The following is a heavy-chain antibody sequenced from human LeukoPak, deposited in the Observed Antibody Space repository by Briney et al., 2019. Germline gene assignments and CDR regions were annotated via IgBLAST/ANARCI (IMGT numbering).Heavy chain of an antibody. CDR3: ARGTMTTVTYYFDY. Sequence: SETLSLTCAVPGGSFSGYYWSWLRQPPRKGLQWIGEINHSGSTNYNPSLKSRVTISVDTSKNQFSLKLSSVTAADTAVYYCARGTMTTVTYYFDYWGQGTLVTVSS. D-gene: IGHD4-17*01. CDR2: INHSGST. CDR1: GGSFSGYY. V-gene: IGHV4-34*01. J-gene: IGHJ4*02.